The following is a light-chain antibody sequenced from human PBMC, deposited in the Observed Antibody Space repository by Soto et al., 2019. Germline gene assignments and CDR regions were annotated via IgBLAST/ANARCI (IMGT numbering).Light chain of an antibody. CDR2: AAS. CDR1: QSISSY. J-gene: IGKJ1*01. Sequence: DIQMTQSASSVSASLGDRATITSRASQSISSYLNWYPQKKGQAPKLLIYAASSLQSGVPSRFSGSGSGTDFTLTISSLQPEDFSTYYCQQSYSNPLTFGQGTKVDIK. CDR3: QQSYSNPLT. V-gene: IGKV1-39*01.